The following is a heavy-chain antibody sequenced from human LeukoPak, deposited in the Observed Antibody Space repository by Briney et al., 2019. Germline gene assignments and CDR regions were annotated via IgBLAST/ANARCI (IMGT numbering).Heavy chain of an antibody. CDR3: ARDVYGSGSDFDY. CDR1: GYSISSGYY. J-gene: IGHJ4*02. D-gene: IGHD3-10*01. V-gene: IGHV3-53*01. Sequence: ETLSLTCTVSGYSISSGYYWGWIRQPPGKGLEWVSVIYSGGSTYYADSVKGRFTISRDNSKNTLYLQMNSLRAEDTAVYYCARDVYGSGSDFDYWGQGTLVTVST. CDR2: IYSGGST.